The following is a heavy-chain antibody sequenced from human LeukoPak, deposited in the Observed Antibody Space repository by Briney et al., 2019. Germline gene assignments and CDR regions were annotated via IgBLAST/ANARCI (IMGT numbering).Heavy chain of an antibody. Sequence: GGSLRLSCAASGFTFSSYAMSWVRQAPGKGLGWVSAISGSGVDTYYADSVKGRFTISRDNSKSTLYLQMSSLRAEDTAVYYCAKEVPIQQGFLTLDYWGQGTLVTVSS. CDR1: GFTFSSYA. D-gene: IGHD5-18*01. CDR3: AKEVPIQQGFLTLDY. CDR2: ISGSGVDT. V-gene: IGHV3-23*01. J-gene: IGHJ4*02.